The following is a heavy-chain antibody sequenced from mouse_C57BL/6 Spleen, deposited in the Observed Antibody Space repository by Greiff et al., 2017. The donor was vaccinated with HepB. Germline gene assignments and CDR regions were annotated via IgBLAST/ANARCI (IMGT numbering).Heavy chain of an antibody. Sequence: EVKLQQSGPELVKPGASVKISCKASGYTFTDYYMNWVKQSHGKSLEWIGDINPNNGGTSYNQKFKGKATLTVDKSSSTAYMELRSLTSEDSAVYYCARSDDYDVIYAMDYWGQGTSVTVSS. J-gene: IGHJ4*01. CDR2: INPNNGGT. CDR1: GYTFTDYY. V-gene: IGHV1-26*01. CDR3: ARSDDYDVIYAMDY. D-gene: IGHD2-4*01.